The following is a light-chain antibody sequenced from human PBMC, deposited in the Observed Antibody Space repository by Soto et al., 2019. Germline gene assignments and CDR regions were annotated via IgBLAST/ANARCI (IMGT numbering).Light chain of an antibody. CDR3: QQYKTYPT. V-gene: IGKV1D-16*01. J-gene: IGKJ4*01. CDR2: GAS. CDR1: QNIDTS. Sequence: DIQMTQSPSSLSASVGDRVTITCRASQNIDTSLAWYQQKSDRAPKSLIYGASSLQSGVPSRFRGSGFGTDFTLTISTLQPEDFATYYCQQYKTYPTFGGGTKVEIK.